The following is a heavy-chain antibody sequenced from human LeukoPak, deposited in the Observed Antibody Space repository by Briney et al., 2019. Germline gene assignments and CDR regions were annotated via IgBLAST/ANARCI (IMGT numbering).Heavy chain of an antibody. D-gene: IGHD1-26*01. CDR1: GGSISTNY. CDR2: IYSSGVT. J-gene: IGHJ4*02. Sequence: SETLSLTCTVSGGSISTNYWSWIRQPAGEGLEWIGRIYSSGVTDYNPSLKSRVTMSVDTSKNQFSLKVNSVTAADTAVYYCARGPGGATYEAFDFWGQGTLVTVSS. V-gene: IGHV4-4*07. CDR3: ARGPGGATYEAFDF.